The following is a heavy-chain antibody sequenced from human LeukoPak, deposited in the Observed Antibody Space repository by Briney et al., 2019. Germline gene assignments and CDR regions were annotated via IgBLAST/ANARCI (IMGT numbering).Heavy chain of an antibody. CDR2: IKHDGSEK. J-gene: IGHJ6*04. D-gene: IGHD3-9*01. CDR1: GFTISSYW. Sequence: GGSLRLSCAASGFTISSYWMSWVRQAPGKGLEWVANIKHDGSEKYYVDSVKGRFTISRDNAKNSLYLQMNSLRAEDTAVYYCARDAGRYFDWLLAAGGMDVWGKGTTVTVSS. CDR3: ARDAGRYFDWLLAAGGMDV. V-gene: IGHV3-7*03.